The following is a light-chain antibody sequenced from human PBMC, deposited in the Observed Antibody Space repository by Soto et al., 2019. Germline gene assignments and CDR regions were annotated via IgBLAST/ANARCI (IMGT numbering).Light chain of an antibody. V-gene: IGKV3-20*01. CDR3: QQYGHSPRT. CDR1: QSVDSNY. J-gene: IGKJ1*01. CDR2: GAS. Sequence: EIVLTQSPGTLSLSPGEEATLSCRASQSVDSNYLAWYQQKPGQTPRLIIYGASGRADGIPHRFSGSGFGTDFTLTISKVEPEDFALYYCQQYGHSPRTFGQGTRVEIK.